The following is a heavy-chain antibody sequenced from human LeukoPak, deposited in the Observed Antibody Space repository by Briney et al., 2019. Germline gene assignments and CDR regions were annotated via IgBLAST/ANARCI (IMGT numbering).Heavy chain of an antibody. CDR2: VSAYNGNT. J-gene: IGHJ6*03. V-gene: IGHV1-18*01. D-gene: IGHD3-10*01. CDR3: AGSSYDYGSGSHMDV. Sequence: ASVKVSCKASGYTFTSYGISWVRQAPGQGLGWMGWVSAYNGNTNYAQKLQGRVTMTTDTSTSTAYMELRSLRSDDPAVYYCAGSSYDYGSGSHMDVWGKGTTVTVSS. CDR1: GYTFTSYG.